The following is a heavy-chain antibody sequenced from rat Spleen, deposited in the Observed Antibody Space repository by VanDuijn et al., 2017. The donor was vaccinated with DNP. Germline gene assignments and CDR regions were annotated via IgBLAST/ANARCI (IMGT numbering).Heavy chain of an antibody. CDR2: ISPSGGDT. V-gene: IGHV5-19*01. CDR3: TRRGTTGALDA. Sequence: EVQLVESGGGLVQPGRSLKLSCAVSGFIFSNYGMHWIRQAPTQGLEWVGSISPSGGDTYYRDSVKGRFTISRDNAKTTLHLQMNRLRSEDTATYDCTRRGTTGALDAWGQGTSVTVSS. J-gene: IGHJ4*01. CDR1: GFIFSNYG. D-gene: IGHD1-10*01.